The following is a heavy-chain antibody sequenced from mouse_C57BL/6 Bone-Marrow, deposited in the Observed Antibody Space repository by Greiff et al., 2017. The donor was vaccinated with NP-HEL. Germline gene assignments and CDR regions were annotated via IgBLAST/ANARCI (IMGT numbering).Heavy chain of an antibody. V-gene: IGHV2-9*01. CDR1: GFSLTSSG. J-gene: IGHJ4*01. Sequence: QVQLKESGPGLVAPSQSLSITCTVSGFSLTSSGVDWVRQPPGKGLEWLGVIWGGGSTNYNSALMSRLSISKDNSKSQVFLKMNSRQTDDTAMYYCAKHSMVTTGYAMDYWGQGTSVTVSA. CDR3: AKHSMVTTGYAMDY. CDR2: IWGGGST. D-gene: IGHD2-2*01.